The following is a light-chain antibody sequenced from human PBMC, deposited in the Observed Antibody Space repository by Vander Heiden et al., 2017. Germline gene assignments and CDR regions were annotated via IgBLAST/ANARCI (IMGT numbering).Light chain of an antibody. J-gene: IGKJ2*01. CDR2: TRS. CDR1: QSLLDSDDGNTY. CDR3: MQRIEFPYT. Sequence: DVAITRPPLSLTGHHEEEGYISSRSSQSLLDSDDGNTYLDWYMQKPGQSPQLLIYTRSYRASGVPDRFSGSGSGTDFTLKISRVEAEDVGVYYCMQRIEFPYTFGQGTKLEIK. V-gene: IGKV2-40*01.